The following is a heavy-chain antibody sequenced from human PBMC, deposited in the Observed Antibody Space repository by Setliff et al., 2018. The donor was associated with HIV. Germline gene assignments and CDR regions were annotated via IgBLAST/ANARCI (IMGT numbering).Heavy chain of an antibody. CDR3: ARDEVSNWFDP. J-gene: IGHJ5*02. V-gene: IGHV1-69*04. CDR2: SIPILGIA. Sequence: WASVKVSCKASGGTFGSYSFSWVRQAPGQGLEWMGRSIPILGIANYAQKFQGRVTITADKSTSTVYMELSSLRSEDTAAYYCARDEVSNWFDPWGQGTLVTVSS. CDR1: GGTFGSYS.